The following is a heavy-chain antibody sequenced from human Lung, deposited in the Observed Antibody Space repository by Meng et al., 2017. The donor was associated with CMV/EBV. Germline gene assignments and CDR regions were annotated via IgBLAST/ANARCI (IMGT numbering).Heavy chain of an antibody. V-gene: IGHV3-66*02. D-gene: IGHD3-16*01. J-gene: IGHJ6*02. CDR1: GFTVSSNY. CDR3: ARGNSGITGYYGMDV. CDR2: IYSGGST. Sequence: GGSXTLXCAASGFTVSSNYMSWVRQAPGKGLEWVSVIYSGGSTYYADSVTGRFTISRDNSKNTQFLQMNSLRAEDTAVYYCARGNSGITGYYGMDVWGQGTTVTVSS.